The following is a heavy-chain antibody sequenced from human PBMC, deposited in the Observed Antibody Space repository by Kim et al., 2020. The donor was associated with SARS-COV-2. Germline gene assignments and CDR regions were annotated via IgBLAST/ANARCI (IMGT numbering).Heavy chain of an antibody. D-gene: IGHD4-4*01. CDR1: GFTVTNYW. J-gene: IGHJ6*02. CDR3: ASDTVLYGLDV. Sequence: GGSLRLSCAASGFTVTNYWMHWVRQAPGKGLVWVSRIKSEGTGISYADSVKGRFTISRDNVNNTLYLQMNNLRAEDTAVYYCASDTVLYGLDVWGQWTTVTVSS. V-gene: IGHV3-74*01. CDR2: IKSEGTGI.